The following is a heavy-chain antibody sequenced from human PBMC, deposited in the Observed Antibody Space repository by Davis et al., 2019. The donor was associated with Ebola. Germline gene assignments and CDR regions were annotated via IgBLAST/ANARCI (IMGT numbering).Heavy chain of an antibody. J-gene: IGHJ6*03. Sequence: GESLKISCAASGFTFSSYAMSWVRQAPGKGLEWVSAISGSGGSTYYADPVKGRFTISRDNSKNTLYLQMNSLRAEDTAVYYCAREATVLLWFEELFETRGYPYMDVWGKGTTVTVSS. CDR1: GFTFSSYA. D-gene: IGHD3-10*01. CDR2: ISGSGGST. CDR3: AREATVLLWFEELFETRGYPYMDV. V-gene: IGHV3-23*01.